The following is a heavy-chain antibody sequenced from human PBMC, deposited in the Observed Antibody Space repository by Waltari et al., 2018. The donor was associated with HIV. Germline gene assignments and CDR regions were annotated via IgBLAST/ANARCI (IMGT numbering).Heavy chain of an antibody. J-gene: IGHJ5*02. Sequence: VQLVQSGAEVKKPGASLKVSCKASGYTFNDSSIPWVRQAPGQGLEWMGRINPNSGGTKYAEKFQGRVTMTRDTSISTAYMELSRLRSDDTAVYYCARGASAAPWFDPWGQGTLVTVSP. CDR3: ARGASAAPWFDP. CDR1: GYTFNDSS. D-gene: IGHD6-13*01. CDR2: INPNSGGT. V-gene: IGHV1-2*06.